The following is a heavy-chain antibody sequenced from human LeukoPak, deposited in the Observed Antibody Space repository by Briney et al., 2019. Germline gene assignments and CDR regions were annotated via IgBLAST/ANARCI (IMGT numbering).Heavy chain of an antibody. D-gene: IGHD3-22*01. V-gene: IGHV3-15*01. Sequence: GGSLRLSCAASGFTFSNAWMNWVRQAPGKGLEWVGRIKSKSDGGTTDYAAPVKGRFTIARDDSKNTLFLQMNSLKTEDTAVYYCTTDRGLYDSSGYYYFATDIWGQGTMVTVSS. CDR1: GFTFSNAW. CDR3: TTDRGLYDSSGYYYFATDI. J-gene: IGHJ3*02. CDR2: IKSKSDGGTT.